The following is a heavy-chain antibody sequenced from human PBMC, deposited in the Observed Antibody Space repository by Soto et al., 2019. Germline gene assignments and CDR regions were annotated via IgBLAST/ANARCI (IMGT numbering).Heavy chain of an antibody. CDR2: IWYDGSNK. V-gene: IGHV3-33*01. J-gene: IGHJ5*02. CDR1: GFSFSSYG. D-gene: IGHD3-10*01. CDR3: ARDQKNYYGSGSYYNRGWFDP. Sequence: GGSLRLSCAASGFSFSSYGMHWVRQAPGKGLEWVAVIWYDGSNKYYADSVKGRFTISRDNSKNTLYLQMNSLRAEDTAVYYCARDQKNYYGSGSYYNRGWFDPWGQGTLVTVSS.